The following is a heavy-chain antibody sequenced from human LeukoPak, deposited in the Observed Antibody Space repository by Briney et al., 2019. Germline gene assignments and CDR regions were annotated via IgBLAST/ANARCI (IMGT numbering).Heavy chain of an antibody. CDR3: ARDPIVQAGYYYGMDV. CDR2: INPNSGAT. D-gene: IGHD2/OR15-2a*01. CDR1: GYTFTAYY. J-gene: IGHJ6*02. Sequence: ASVKVSCKASGYTFTAYYVHWVRQAPGQGLEWMGWINPNSGATNYAQNFQGSVTMTADTSISAAYLDLSRLRSDDSAVYYCARDPIVQAGYYYGMDVWGQGTTVTVSS. V-gene: IGHV1-2*02.